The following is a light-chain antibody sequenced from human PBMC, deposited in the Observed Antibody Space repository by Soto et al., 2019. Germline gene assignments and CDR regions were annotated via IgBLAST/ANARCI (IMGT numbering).Light chain of an antibody. CDR3: QQYGRSPIT. J-gene: IGKJ5*01. V-gene: IGKV3-11*01. CDR1: QSVSSY. CDR2: DVS. Sequence: EIVLTQSPATLSLSPGERATLSCRASQSVSSYLAWYQQKPGQAPRLLIYDVSNRATGIPARFSGSGSGTDFTLTISSLEPEDFAVYYCQQYGRSPITFGQGTRLEIK.